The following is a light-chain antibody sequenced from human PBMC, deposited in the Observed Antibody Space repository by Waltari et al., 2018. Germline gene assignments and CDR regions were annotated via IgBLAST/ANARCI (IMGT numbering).Light chain of an antibody. CDR3: AAWDDSLNGRV. CDR2: TDN. CDR1: SSNIGRNG. V-gene: IGLV1-44*01. J-gene: IGLJ3*02. Sequence: QSVLAQPPSASGTPGQGVTVSCSGSSSNIGRNGVSWYQQVPGTAPKLLIHTDNQRPSGVPDRFSGSKSGPSASLAISGLQSEDEAHYYCAAWDDSLNGRVFGGGTEVTVL.